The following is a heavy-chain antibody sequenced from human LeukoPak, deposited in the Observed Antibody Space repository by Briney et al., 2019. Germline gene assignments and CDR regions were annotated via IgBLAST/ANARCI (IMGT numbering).Heavy chain of an antibody. CDR1: GYTFTGYF. CDR2: INPKSGGT. V-gene: IGHV1-2*02. D-gene: IGHD6-25*01. CDR3: ARGRPGDYFDY. Sequence: ASVKVSCKASGYTFTGYFMHWVRQAPGQGLEWMGWINPKSGGTSYLQNFQGRVTMTRDTSISTAYMDLSRLRSDDTAVYYCARGRPGDYFDYWGQGTLVTVSS. J-gene: IGHJ4*02.